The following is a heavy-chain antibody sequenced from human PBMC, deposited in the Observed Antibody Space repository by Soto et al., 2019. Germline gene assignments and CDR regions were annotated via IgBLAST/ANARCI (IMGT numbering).Heavy chain of an antibody. V-gene: IGHV4-31*03. CDR2: IYYSGST. D-gene: IGHD2-15*01. CDR1: GGSISSGGYY. CDR3: ARGYCSGGSCYYAPGALDI. Sequence: SETLSLTCTVSGGSISSGGYYWSWIRQHPGKGLEWIGYIYYSGSTYYNPSLKSRVTISVDTSKNQFSLKLSSVTAADTAVYYCARGYCSGGSCYYAPGALDIWGQGTMVTVSS. J-gene: IGHJ3*02.